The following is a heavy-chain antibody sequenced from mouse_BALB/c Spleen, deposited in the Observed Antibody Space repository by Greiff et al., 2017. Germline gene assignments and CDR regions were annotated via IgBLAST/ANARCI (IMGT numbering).Heavy chain of an antibody. CDR1: GFTFSSFG. D-gene: IGHD1-1*01. J-gene: IGHJ4*01. CDR3: ARSGYGSSYVYAMDY. V-gene: IGHV5-17*02. Sequence: EVKLVESGGGLVQPGGSRKLSCAASGFTFSSFGMHWVRQAPEKGLEWVAYISSGSSTIYYADTVKGRFTISRDNPKNTLFLQMTSLRSEDTAMYYCARSGYGSSYVYAMDYWGQGTSVTVSS. CDR2: ISSGSSTI.